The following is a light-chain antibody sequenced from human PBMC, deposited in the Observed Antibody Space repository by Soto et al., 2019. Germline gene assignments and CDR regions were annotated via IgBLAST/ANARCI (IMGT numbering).Light chain of an antibody. Sequence: EIQMTQSPFTLSASVGDRVTITCRASQSISSWLAWYQQKPGKAPKLLIYKASSLESGVPSRFSGSGSGTEVTIPISSLQPDDFATYYCQQYNSYSPWTFGQGTK. CDR3: QQYNSYSPWT. CDR1: QSISSW. V-gene: IGKV1-5*03. CDR2: KAS. J-gene: IGKJ1*01.